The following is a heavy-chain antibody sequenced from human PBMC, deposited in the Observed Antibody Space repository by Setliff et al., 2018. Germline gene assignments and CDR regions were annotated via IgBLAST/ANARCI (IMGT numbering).Heavy chain of an antibody. Sequence: ASVKVSCKASGYAFTGHYIHWVRQAPGQGLEWMGWINPRTGVTNYARRFQGRVTMTRDTSITTVYMDLSRLKSDDTAVYYCARGIDYHGSGSYWAKDVWGKGTTVTVSS. J-gene: IGHJ6*04. V-gene: IGHV1-2*02. D-gene: IGHD3-10*01. CDR1: GYAFTGHY. CDR3: ARGIDYHGSGSYWAKDV. CDR2: INPRTGVT.